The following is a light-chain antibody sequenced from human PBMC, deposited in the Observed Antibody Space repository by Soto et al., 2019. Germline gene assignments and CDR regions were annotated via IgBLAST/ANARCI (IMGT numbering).Light chain of an antibody. J-gene: IGKJ2*01. CDR3: QQYKSLYT. V-gene: IGKV1-5*03. CDR1: QSIGTW. Sequence: DIQMTQSPSTLSASVGDRVTITCRASQSIGTWLAWYQQKPGKAPKVLIYKASSLDSGVPSRFSGSGSGTEFTLTISSLQPDDVATYYCQQYKSLYTFGQGTKLEIK. CDR2: KAS.